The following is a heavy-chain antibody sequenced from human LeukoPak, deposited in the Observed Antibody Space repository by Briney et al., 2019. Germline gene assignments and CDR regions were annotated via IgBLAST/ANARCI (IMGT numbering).Heavy chain of an antibody. J-gene: IGHJ4*02. Sequence: ASVKVSCKASGYTFTGYYMHWVRQAPGQGLEWMGWINPNSGGTNYAQKFQGRVTMTRDTSISTAYMELSRLRSDDTAVYYCARDHTHYDILTGYYMWGQGTLVTVSS. V-gene: IGHV1-2*02. CDR2: INPNSGGT. CDR1: GYTFTGYY. D-gene: IGHD3-9*01. CDR3: ARDHTHYDILTGYYM.